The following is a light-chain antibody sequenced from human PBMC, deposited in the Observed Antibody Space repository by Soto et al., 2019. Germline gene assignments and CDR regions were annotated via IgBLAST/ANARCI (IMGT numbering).Light chain of an antibody. CDR1: QGISRW. CDR3: QQTTTFPLT. V-gene: IGKV1-12*01. CDR2: TAS. J-gene: IGKJ4*01. Sequence: DIQMTQSPSSVSASVGDRVTITCRASQGISRWLAWYQQKPGKAPKLLIYTASSLQSGVPSRVSGSGSGTDFTLNISSLQPEDFATYYCQQTTTFPLTFGGGTKVEIK.